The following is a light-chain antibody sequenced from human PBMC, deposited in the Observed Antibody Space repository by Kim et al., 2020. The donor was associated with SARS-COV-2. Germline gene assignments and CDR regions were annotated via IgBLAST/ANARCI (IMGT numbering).Light chain of an antibody. V-gene: IGKV1-5*01. CDR2: DAS. J-gene: IGKJ1*01. CDR3: QEYKSNSWT. Sequence: DIQMTQPPSTLSASVGDRVTITGRASQSVNIYLAWYQHRRGKAPDLLIYDASILQSGVPSRFRGSGSGTDFTLTISGLQPDDFATYYCQEYKSNSWTFGQGTKVDIK. CDR1: QSVNIY.